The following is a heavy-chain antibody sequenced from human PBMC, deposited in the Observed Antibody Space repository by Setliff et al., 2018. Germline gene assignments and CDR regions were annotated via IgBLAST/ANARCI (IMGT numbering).Heavy chain of an antibody. Sequence: GSLRLSCVASGFTFSRYAMSWVRQAPGKGLEWVSAISGSGDSTFYADSVKGRFTISRDNADNSLYLQMNSLRADDTALYYCARDGVFYAMDVWGQGTTVTVSS. D-gene: IGHD2-2*01. CDR1: GFTFSRYA. J-gene: IGHJ6*02. V-gene: IGHV3-23*01. CDR2: ISGSGDST. CDR3: ARDGVFYAMDV.